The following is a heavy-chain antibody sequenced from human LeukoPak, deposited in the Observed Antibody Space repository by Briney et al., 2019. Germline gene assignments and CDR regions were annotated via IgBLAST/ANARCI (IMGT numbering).Heavy chain of an antibody. CDR3: ARPSITMVRGVSPEAFDI. V-gene: IGHV4-59*01. CDR1: GGSISSYY. J-gene: IGHJ3*02. Sequence: SETLSLTCTVSGGSISSYYWSWIRQPPGKGLEWIGYIYYSGSTNYNPSLKSRVTISVDTSKNQFSLKLSSVTAADTAVYYCARPSITMVRGVSPEAFDIWGQGTMVTVSS. CDR2: IYYSGST. D-gene: IGHD3-10*01.